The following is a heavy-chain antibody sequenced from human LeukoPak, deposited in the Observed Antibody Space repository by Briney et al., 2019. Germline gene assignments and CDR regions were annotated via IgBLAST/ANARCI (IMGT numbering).Heavy chain of an antibody. Sequence: GASVKVSCKASGYTFTSYDINWVRQATGQGLESMGWMNPNSGNTGYAQKFQGRVTMTRNTSISTAYMELSSLRSEDTAVYYCARYQYYDFWSGPDYWGQGTLVTVSS. CDR3: ARYQYYDFWSGPDY. V-gene: IGHV1-8*01. CDR1: GYTFTSYD. D-gene: IGHD3-3*01. J-gene: IGHJ4*02. CDR2: MNPNSGNT.